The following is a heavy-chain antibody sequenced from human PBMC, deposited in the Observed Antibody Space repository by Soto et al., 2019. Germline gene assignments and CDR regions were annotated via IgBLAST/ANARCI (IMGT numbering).Heavy chain of an antibody. J-gene: IGHJ4*02. CDR3: AKGTAAPGTYYDILTGRYYFDY. CDR1: GFTFSSYS. Sequence: GGSLRLSCAASGFTFSSYSMNWVRQAPGKGLEWVSSISSSSSYIYYADSVKGRFTISRDNAKNSLYLQMNSLRAEDTAVYYCAKGTAAPGTYYDILTGRYYFDYWGQGTLVTVSS. CDR2: ISSSSSYI. D-gene: IGHD3-9*01. V-gene: IGHV3-21*01.